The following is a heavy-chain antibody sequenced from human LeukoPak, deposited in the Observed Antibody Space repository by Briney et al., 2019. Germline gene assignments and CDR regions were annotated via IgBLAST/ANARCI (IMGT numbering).Heavy chain of an antibody. CDR2: IYSSGST. CDR1: GGSINSYY. D-gene: IGHD3-22*01. Sequence: SETLSLTCSVSGGSINSYYWAWIRQPPGKGLEWVGYIYSSGSTKYNPSLKSRVTITVDTSKNHFSLKLSSVTAADTALYYCARGRANYDSTGYYYWGQGILVTVSS. J-gene: IGHJ4*02. V-gene: IGHV4-59*01. CDR3: ARGRANYDSTGYYY.